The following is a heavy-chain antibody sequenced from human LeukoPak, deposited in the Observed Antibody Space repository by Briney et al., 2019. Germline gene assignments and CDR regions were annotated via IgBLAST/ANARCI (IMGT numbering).Heavy chain of an antibody. CDR2: IKGSGSST. V-gene: IGHV3-23*01. CDR1: GLTFSTYD. Sequence: GGSLRLSCAAPGLTFSTYDINWVRQAPGKGLESVAAIKGSGSSTFYADSVRGRFTISRDNSKSTLYLQMNSLRGDDTAFYYCAKSYSTGWYSHAGWGQGTLATVSS. J-gene: IGHJ4*02. CDR3: AKSYSTGWYSHAG. D-gene: IGHD6-19*01.